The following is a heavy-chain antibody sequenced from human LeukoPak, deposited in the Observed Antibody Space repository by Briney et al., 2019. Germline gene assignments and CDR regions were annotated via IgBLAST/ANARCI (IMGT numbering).Heavy chain of an antibody. V-gene: IGHV3-23*01. CDR2: ISGTGGAT. CDR3: VKDPRDTYGTNWFVS. D-gene: IGHD2-21*01. CDR1: GFSFGNYA. J-gene: IGHJ5*01. Sequence: GGSLRLSCVASGFSFGNYAMSWVRQAAGKGLQWVSQISGTGGATWYAGFARDRFTISRDNSKKTLYLQMSGLRVEDTAMYYCVKDPRDTYGTNWFVSWGQGTLLIVSS.